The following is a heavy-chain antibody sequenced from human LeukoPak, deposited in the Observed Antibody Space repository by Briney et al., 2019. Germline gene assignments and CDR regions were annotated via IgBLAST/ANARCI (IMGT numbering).Heavy chain of an antibody. V-gene: IGHV1-8*01. D-gene: IGHD2-21*02. CDR1: GYTFTSYD. Sequence: ASVKVSCKASGYTFTSYDINWVRQATGQGLEGMGWMNPNSGNTGYAQKFQGRVTMTRNTSISTAYMELSSLRSEDTAVYYCARDCGGDCYYPVGYWGQGTLVTVSS. CDR3: ARDCGGDCYYPVGY. J-gene: IGHJ4*02. CDR2: MNPNSGNT.